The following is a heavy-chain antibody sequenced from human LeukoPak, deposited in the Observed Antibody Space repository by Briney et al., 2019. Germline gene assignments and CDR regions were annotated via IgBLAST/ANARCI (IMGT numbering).Heavy chain of an antibody. CDR2: ITQDGSEN. J-gene: IGHJ4*02. CDR1: GFTFSLYW. V-gene: IGHV3-7*01. Sequence: GGPLSLPCAVSGFTFSLYWMRWVRQAPGKGLEGVANITQDGSENYSVGTVKVRFTLCRDNAKNSLYQQINRLRAENEAVYYCARVRYLYDSSGYVEYFDYWGQRPLDSVSS. CDR3: ARVRYLYDSSGYVEYFDY. D-gene: IGHD3-22*01.